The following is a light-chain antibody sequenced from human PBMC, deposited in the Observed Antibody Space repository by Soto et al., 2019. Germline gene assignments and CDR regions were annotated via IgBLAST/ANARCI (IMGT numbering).Light chain of an antibody. CDR3: QQYNNWPRT. Sequence: EIVMTQSPATLSVSPGERATLSCGASQSVSSNLAWYQQKPGQAPRLLMYGASTRATDIPARFSGSGSGTEFTLTISSLQSEDSAVYYCQQYNNWPRTFGQGTKVDIK. V-gene: IGKV3-15*01. CDR1: QSVSSN. CDR2: GAS. J-gene: IGKJ1*01.